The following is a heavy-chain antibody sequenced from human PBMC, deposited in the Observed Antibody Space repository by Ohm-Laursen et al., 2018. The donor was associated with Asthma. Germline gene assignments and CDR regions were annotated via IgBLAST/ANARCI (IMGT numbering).Heavy chain of an antibody. J-gene: IGHJ4*02. CDR1: GFTFSDYY. V-gene: IGHV3-11*01. D-gene: IGHD4-17*01. CDR3: ARGPPVTTVTTGEYFDH. CDR2: ISTSGSTM. Sequence: GSLRLSCAASGFTFSDYYMSWVRQAPGKGLEWIAYISTSGSTMYYADSVKGRFTISRDNAKSSLYLQMNSLTAEDTAVYYCARGPPVTTVTTGEYFDHWGQGTLVTVSS.